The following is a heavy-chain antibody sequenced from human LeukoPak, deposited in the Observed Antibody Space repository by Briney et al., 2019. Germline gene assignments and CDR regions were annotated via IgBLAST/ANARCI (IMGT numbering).Heavy chain of an antibody. V-gene: IGHV4-39*01. CDR3: ARPQRDGDYYFDY. J-gene: IGHJ4*02. CDR2: IHYSGST. D-gene: IGHD4-17*01. Sequence: SETLSLTCTVSGGSIRSSGYFWGWIRQPPGKGLEWIGNIHYSGSTYYNPSLKSRVTISVDTSKNQFSLKLSSVTAADTAVYYCARPQRDGDYYFDYLGQGTLVTVSS. CDR1: GGSIRSSGYF.